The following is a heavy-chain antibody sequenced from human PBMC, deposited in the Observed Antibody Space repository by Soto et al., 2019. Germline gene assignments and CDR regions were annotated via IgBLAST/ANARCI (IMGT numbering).Heavy chain of an antibody. Sequence: QVQLQESGPGLVKPSETLSLTCTVSGCSVSSGSYYWSWIRQPPGKGLEWIGYIYYSGSTNYNPPRKSRVTISVDTSKNQFSLKLSSVTAADTAVYYCARFGDSSDPWGQGTLVTVSS. CDR3: ARFGDSSDP. CDR2: IYYSGST. D-gene: IGHD4-17*01. J-gene: IGHJ5*02. CDR1: GCSVSSGSYY. V-gene: IGHV4-61*01.